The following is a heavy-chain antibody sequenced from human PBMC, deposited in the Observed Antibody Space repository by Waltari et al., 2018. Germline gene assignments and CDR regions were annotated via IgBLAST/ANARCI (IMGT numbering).Heavy chain of an antibody. J-gene: IGHJ4*02. D-gene: IGHD3-22*01. Sequence: QMQLVQSGPEVKKPGTTVKVSCKASGFTFTSSAVQWVRQARGQRLEWIGWIVVGSGNTNYAQKVQERVTITRDMSTSTAYMELSSLRSEDTAVYYCAGGHYYDSSGYRPTYFDYWGQGTLVTVSS. CDR1: GFTFTSSA. V-gene: IGHV1-58*01. CDR3: AGGHYYDSSGYRPTYFDY. CDR2: IVVGSGNT.